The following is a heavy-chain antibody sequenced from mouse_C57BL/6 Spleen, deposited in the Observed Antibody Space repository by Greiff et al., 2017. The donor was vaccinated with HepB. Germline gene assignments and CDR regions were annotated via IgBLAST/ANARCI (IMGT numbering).Heavy chain of an antibody. V-gene: IGHV5-16*01. CDR1: GFTFSDYY. D-gene: IGHD2-4*01. J-gene: IGHJ4*01. CDR2: INYDGSST. Sequence: EVMLVESEGGLVQPGRSMKLSCTASGFTFSDYYMAWVRQVPEKGLEWVANINYDGSSTYYLDSLKSRFIISRDNAKNILYLQMSSLKSEDTATYYCARANYDYDVGYAMDYWGQGTSVTVSS. CDR3: ARANYDYDVGYAMDY.